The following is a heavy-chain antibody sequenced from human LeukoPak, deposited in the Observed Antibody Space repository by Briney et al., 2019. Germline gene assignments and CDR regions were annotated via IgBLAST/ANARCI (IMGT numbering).Heavy chain of an antibody. CDR1: GYTFTTYW. D-gene: IGHD6-19*01. V-gene: IGHV5-51*01. CDR2: INPRDSDT. J-gene: IGHJ4*02. CDR3: ARVPSGYSSGWSYFDY. Sequence: GESLKISCEGSGYTFTTYWIGWVRQMPGKGLEWMGIINPRDSDTRYSPSFQGQVTISADKSISTAYLQWSSLKASDTAMYYCARVPSGYSSGWSYFDYWGQGTLVTVSS.